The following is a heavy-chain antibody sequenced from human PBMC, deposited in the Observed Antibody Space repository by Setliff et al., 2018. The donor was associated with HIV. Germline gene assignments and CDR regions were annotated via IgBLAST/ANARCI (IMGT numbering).Heavy chain of an antibody. V-gene: IGHV4-39*02. Sequence: SETLSLTCSVSGGSISSGSHYWGWIRQAPGKGLEWIGNIYYSGTTFYNPSLKSRVSMSVDTSRNEFSLKLTSVTAADTAVYYCAREFSSSSFDQWGQGTLVTVSS. CDR3: AREFSSSSFDQ. CDR2: IYYSGTT. CDR1: GGSISSGSHY. D-gene: IGHD6-6*01. J-gene: IGHJ4*02.